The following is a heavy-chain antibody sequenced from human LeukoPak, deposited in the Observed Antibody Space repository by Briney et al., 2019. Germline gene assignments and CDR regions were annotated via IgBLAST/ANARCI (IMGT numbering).Heavy chain of an antibody. Sequence: PSETLSLTCAVYGGSFSGYYWSWIRQPPGKWLEWIGEINHSGSTNYNPSLKSRVTISLDTSKNQFSLKLSSVTAADTAVYYCARDDSSSWYAWYYWGQGTLVTVSS. CDR2: INHSGST. D-gene: IGHD6-13*01. CDR1: GGSFSGYY. V-gene: IGHV4-34*01. CDR3: ARDDSSSWYAWYY. J-gene: IGHJ4*02.